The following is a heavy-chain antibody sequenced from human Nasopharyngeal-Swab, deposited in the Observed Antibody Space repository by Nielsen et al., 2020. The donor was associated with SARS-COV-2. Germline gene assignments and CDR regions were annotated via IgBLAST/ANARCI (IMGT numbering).Heavy chain of an antibody. V-gene: IGHV3-9*01. CDR1: GFTFDAHA. Sequence: SLKISCAASGFTFDAHAMHWVRQAPGKGLEWVSGISWNSGSTGYADSVKGRFTISRDNAKNSLYLQMNSLRAEDTALYSCAKALVPVYYYYYMDVWGKGTTVTVSS. CDR3: AKALVPVYYYYYMDV. D-gene: IGHD2-2*01. J-gene: IGHJ6*03. CDR2: ISWNSGST.